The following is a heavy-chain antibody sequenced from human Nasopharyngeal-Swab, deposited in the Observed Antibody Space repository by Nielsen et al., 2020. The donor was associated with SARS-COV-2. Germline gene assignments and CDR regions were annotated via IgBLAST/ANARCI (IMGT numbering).Heavy chain of an antibody. V-gene: IGHV1-18*01. CDR3: ARDEGLTRSWYPPSFDP. CDR2: ISGYNGNT. J-gene: IGHJ5*02. D-gene: IGHD6-13*01. Sequence: WVRQAPGQGLEWMGWISGYNGNTNYAQKFQDRVTVTMDTSTNTGYMELRSLKSEDTAIYYCARDEGLTRSWYPPSFDPWGQGTLVTVSS.